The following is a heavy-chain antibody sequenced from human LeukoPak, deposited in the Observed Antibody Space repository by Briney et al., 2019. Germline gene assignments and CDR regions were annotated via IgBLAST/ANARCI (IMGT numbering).Heavy chain of an antibody. J-gene: IGHJ3*02. D-gene: IGHD5-12*01. CDR2: FYDSGST. CDR3: ARHTRPGCSGYENAFDI. V-gene: IGHV4-39*01. CDR1: GGSLRSRHYY. Sequence: WGTLSLTLKVSGGSLRSRHYYWGWIRQPPGQGLEWIGYFYDSGSTYYNPSIKSRVTLSGNTSKNQSSLKLTSVTAADSAVYYCARHTRPGCSGYENAFDIWGQGTMVTVSS.